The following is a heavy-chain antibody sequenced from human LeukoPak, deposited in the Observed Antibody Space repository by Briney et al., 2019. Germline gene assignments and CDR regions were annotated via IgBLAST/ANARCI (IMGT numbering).Heavy chain of an antibody. CDR3: AGPIVVAATPPDAFDI. V-gene: IGHV3-7*01. CDR1: GFTFSSYG. Sequence: PGGSLRLSCAASGFTFSSYGMHWVRQAPGKGLEWVANIKQDGSEKYYVDSVKGRFTISRDNAKNSLYLQMNSLRAEDTAVYYCAGPIVVAATPPDAFDIWGQGTMVTVSS. J-gene: IGHJ3*02. D-gene: IGHD2-15*01. CDR2: IKQDGSEK.